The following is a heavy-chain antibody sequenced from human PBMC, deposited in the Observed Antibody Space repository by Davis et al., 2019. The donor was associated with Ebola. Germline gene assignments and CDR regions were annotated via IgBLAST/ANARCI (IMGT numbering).Heavy chain of an antibody. Sequence: AASVKVSCKASGYLFTSYSLNWVRQAPGQGLEWMGWINTNTGSPTYAQGFTGRFVFSLDTSVNTSFLQITSLKSDDTAVYYCARERGFGGNPRLNGNWFDPWGQGTLVTVSS. CDR2: INTNTGSP. CDR3: ARERGFGGNPRLNGNWFDP. J-gene: IGHJ5*02. D-gene: IGHD4-23*01. CDR1: GYLFTSYS. V-gene: IGHV7-4-1*02.